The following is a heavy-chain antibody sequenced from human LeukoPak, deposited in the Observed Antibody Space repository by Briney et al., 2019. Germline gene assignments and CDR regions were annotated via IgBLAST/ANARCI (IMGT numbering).Heavy chain of an antibody. CDR1: GFTFSGSA. V-gene: IGHV3-73*01. CDR2: IRSKANSYAT. Sequence: GGSLKLSCAASGFTFSGSAMHWVRQASGKGLEWVGRIRSKANSYATAYAASVKGRFTISRDDSKNTAYLQMNSLKTEGTAVYYCTRPSVYGDPRGAFDPWGQGTLVTVSS. CDR3: TRPSVYGDPRGAFDP. D-gene: IGHD4-17*01. J-gene: IGHJ5*02.